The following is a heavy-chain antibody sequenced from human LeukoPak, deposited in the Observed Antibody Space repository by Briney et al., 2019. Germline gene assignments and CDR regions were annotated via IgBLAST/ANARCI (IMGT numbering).Heavy chain of an antibody. CDR3: ARASKWELPYFDY. D-gene: IGHD1-26*01. J-gene: IGHJ4*02. V-gene: IGHV4-59*01. CDR1: GGSISSYY. Sequence: SETLSLTCTVSGGSISSYYWSWIRQPPGKGLEWIGYIYYSGSTKYNPSLKSRVTISVDTSKNQFSLKLSSVTAADTAVYYCARASKWELPYFDYWGQGTLVTVSS. CDR2: IYYSGST.